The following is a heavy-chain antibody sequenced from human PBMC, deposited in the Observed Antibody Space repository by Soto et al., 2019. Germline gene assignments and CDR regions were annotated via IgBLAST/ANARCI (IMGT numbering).Heavy chain of an antibody. J-gene: IGHJ6*02. Sequence: QMQLVQSGPEVKKPGTSVKVSCKASGFTFTSSAMQWVRQARGQRLEWIGWIVVGSGNTNYPQKSHERVTITRDMSTSTAYMELSSLRSEDTAVYYSAADLGGSATYYSYGIAVWGQGTTVTVSS. V-gene: IGHV1-58*02. CDR3: AADLGGSATYYSYGIAV. D-gene: IGHD2-15*01. CDR1: GFTFTSSA. CDR2: IVVGSGNT.